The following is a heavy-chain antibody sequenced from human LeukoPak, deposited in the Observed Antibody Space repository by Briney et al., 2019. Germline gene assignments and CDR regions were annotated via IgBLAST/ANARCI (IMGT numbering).Heavy chain of an antibody. CDR2: INSDGSST. D-gene: IGHD3-22*01. CDR1: GFTFSSYW. CDR3: ARAGDSSGYVGRGYI. Sequence: PGGSLRLSCAASGFTFSSYWMHWVRQARGKGLVWVSRINSDGSSTSSADSVKGRFTISRDNAKSTLYLQMNSLRAEDTAVYYCARAGDSSGYVGRGYIWGQGTMVTVSS. V-gene: IGHV3-74*01. J-gene: IGHJ3*02.